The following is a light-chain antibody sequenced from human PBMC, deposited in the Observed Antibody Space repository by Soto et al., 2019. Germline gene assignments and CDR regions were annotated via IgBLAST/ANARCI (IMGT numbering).Light chain of an antibody. CDR1: SSDVGGYNY. Sequence: QSVLTQPASVSGSPGQSITISCTGTSSDVGGYNYVSWYQQHPGKAPKLMIYEVTGRPSGVSNRFSGSKSGNTASLTISGLQAEDEAHYYCSSYMPTNPLVVFGGGTKLTVL. J-gene: IGLJ2*01. CDR3: SSYMPTNPLVV. V-gene: IGLV2-14*01. CDR2: EVT.